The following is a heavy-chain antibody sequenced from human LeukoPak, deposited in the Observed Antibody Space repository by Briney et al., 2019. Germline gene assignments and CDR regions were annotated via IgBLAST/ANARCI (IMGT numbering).Heavy chain of an antibody. CDR3: ARDSSTYYYYGVDV. J-gene: IGHJ6*02. CDR2: INPNSGDT. V-gene: IGHV1-2*06. CDR1: GYTFTGYH. D-gene: IGHD5/OR15-5a*01. Sequence: ASVKVSCKASGYTFTGYHMHWVRQAPGQGLEWMGRINPNSGDTNYAQKFQGRVTMTRDTSISTAYMDLSRLRSDDTAVYYCARDSSTYYYYGVDVWGQGTTVTVSS.